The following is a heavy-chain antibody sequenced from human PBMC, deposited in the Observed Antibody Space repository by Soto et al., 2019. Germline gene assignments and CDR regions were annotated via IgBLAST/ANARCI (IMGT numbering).Heavy chain of an antibody. V-gene: IGHV1-18*01. J-gene: IGHJ4*02. CDR1: GYTFTSYG. Sequence: ASVKVSCKASGYTFTSYGISWVRQAPGQGLEWMGWISAYNGNTNYAQKLQGRVTMTTDMSMNQFSLKLSSVTPADTAVYYSTRAPVSGSYCFDFWGQGTPVTVSS. CDR3: TRAPVSGSYCFDF. CDR2: ISAYNGNT. D-gene: IGHD1-26*01.